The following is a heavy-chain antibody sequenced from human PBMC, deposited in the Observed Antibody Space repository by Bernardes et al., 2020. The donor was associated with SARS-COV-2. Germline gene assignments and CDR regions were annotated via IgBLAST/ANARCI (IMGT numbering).Heavy chain of an antibody. V-gene: IGHV1-24*01. CDR1: GYTLTELS. J-gene: IGHJ6*02. CDR3: ATGFPVRGVPAAFYYYYGMDV. Sequence: ASVKVSCKVSGYTLTELSMHWVRQAPGKGLEWMGGFAPEDGETIYAQKFQGRVTMTEDTSTDTAYMELSSLRSEDTAVYYCATGFPVRGVPAAFYYYYGMDVWGQGTTVTVSS. CDR2: FAPEDGET. D-gene: IGHD2-2*01.